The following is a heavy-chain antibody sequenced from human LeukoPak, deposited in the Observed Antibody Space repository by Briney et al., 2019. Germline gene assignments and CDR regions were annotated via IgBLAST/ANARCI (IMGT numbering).Heavy chain of an antibody. J-gene: IGHJ3*02. Sequence: ASVKVSCKASGGTFSSYAISWVRQAPGQGLEWMGRIIPILGIANYAQKFQGRVTITADKSTSTAYMELSSLRSEDTAVYYCAAMEAWVATPVTLHAFDIWGQGTMVTVSS. CDR1: GGTFSSYA. CDR2: IIPILGIA. V-gene: IGHV1-69*04. CDR3: AAMEAWVATPVTLHAFDI. D-gene: IGHD4-23*01.